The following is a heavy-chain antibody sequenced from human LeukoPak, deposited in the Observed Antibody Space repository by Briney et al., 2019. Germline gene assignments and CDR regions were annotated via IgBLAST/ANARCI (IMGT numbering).Heavy chain of an antibody. CDR2: IKSKTDGGTT. J-gene: IGHJ3*02. CDR1: GFTFSSYA. V-gene: IGHV3-15*01. CDR3: TTDNGHLSIVVVPAADDAFDI. Sequence: GGSLRLSCAASGFTFSSYAMSWVRQAPGKGLEWVGRIKSKTDGGTTDYAAPVKGRFTISRDDSKNTLYLQMNSLKTEDTAVYYCTTDNGHLSIVVVPAADDAFDIWGQGTMVTVSS. D-gene: IGHD2-2*01.